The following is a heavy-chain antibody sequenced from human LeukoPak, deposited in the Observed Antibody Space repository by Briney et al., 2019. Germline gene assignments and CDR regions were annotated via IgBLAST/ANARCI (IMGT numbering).Heavy chain of an antibody. D-gene: IGHD2-21*02. CDR3: ARALLVTTSGYFYYYMDV. J-gene: IGHJ6*03. CDR2: IYYSGST. CDR1: GGSISSSSYY. Sequence: PSETLSLTCTVSGGSISSSSYYWGWIRQPPGKGLEWIGSIYYSGSTYYNPSLKSRVTISVDTSKNQFSLKLSSVTAADTAVYYCARALLVTTSGYFYYYMDVWGTGTTVSVSS. V-gene: IGHV4-39*07.